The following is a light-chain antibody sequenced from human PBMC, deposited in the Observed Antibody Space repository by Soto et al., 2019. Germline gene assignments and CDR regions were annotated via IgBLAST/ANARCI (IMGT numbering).Light chain of an antibody. CDR1: QSVSSF. V-gene: IGKV3-20*01. CDR3: QQYGNSPT. Sequence: EIVLTQSPGTLSLSPGERATLSCRASQSVSSFLTWYQQKPGQAPRLLIYDAFNRATGIPDRFTGSGSGTDFTLTISRLEPEDFAVYYCQQYGNSPTFGQGTKVEIK. J-gene: IGKJ1*01. CDR2: DAF.